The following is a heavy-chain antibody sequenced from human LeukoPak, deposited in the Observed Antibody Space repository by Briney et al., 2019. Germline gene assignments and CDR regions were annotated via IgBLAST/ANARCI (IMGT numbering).Heavy chain of an antibody. CDR3: AKDRGRYYDSSGYYWGYYFDS. Sequence: GGSLRLSCAASGFTFSDYYMSWIRQAPGKGLEWVSYISSSGSTIYYADSVKGRFTISRDNAENSLYLQMNSLRAEDTAVYYCAKDRGRYYDSSGYYWGYYFDSWGQGILVTVST. D-gene: IGHD3-22*01. CDR2: ISSSGSTI. CDR1: GFTFSDYY. V-gene: IGHV3-11*01. J-gene: IGHJ4*02.